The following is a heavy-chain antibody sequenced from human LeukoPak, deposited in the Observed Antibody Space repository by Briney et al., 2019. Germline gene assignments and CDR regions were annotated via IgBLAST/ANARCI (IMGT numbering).Heavy chain of an antibody. CDR2: ISANGRNT. CDR3: ARVGLGSGFDY. D-gene: IGHD1-26*01. Sequence: GRSLRLSCAASGFTVSSYSMHWVRQAPGKGLEYVSAISANGRNTYYASSVKGRFTISRDNSKNTLYLQMGSLRAEDLAVYYCARVGLGSGFDYWGQGTLVTVSS. CDR1: GFTVSSYS. J-gene: IGHJ4*02. V-gene: IGHV3-64*01.